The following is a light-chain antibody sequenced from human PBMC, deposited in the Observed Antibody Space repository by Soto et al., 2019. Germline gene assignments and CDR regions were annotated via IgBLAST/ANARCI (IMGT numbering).Light chain of an antibody. Sequence: IGMTQSPSTVSEFLGDRVPINCRASQSISSWLAWYQQKPGKAPKLLIYDASSLESGVPSRFSGSGSGTEFTLTISSLQPDDFATYYCQQYNSYSQTFGQGTKVDIK. CDR2: DAS. CDR1: QSISSW. CDR3: QQYNSYSQT. J-gene: IGKJ1*01. V-gene: IGKV1-5*01.